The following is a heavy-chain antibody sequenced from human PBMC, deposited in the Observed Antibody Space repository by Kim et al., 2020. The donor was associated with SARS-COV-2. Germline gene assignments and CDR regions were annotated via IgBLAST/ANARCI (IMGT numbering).Heavy chain of an antibody. J-gene: IGHJ3*02. CDR3: ASSSERIMITFGGADAFDI. V-gene: IGHV5-51*01. Sequence: GESLKISCKGSGYSFTSYWIGWVRQMPGKGLEWMGIIYPGDSDTRYSPSLQGQVTISADKSISTAYLRWSSLKASDTAMNYCASSSERIMITFGGADAFDIWGQGTMVTVSS. CDR2: IYPGDSDT. CDR1: GYSFTSYW. D-gene: IGHD3-16*01.